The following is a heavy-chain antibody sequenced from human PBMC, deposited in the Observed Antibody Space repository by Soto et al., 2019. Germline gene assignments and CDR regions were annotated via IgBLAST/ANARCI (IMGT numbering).Heavy chain of an antibody. Sequence: PGGSLRLSCTASGFTFNNFAMTWGRQAPGKGLEWVSGISGDGDNTDYADSVKGRFTVSRDNSKNTLYLQMNSLRAEDTAIYFCAREQWQRRNFYGMDVWGQGTTVTVSS. CDR3: AREQWQRRNFYGMDV. J-gene: IGHJ6*02. D-gene: IGHD6-19*01. CDR1: GFTFNNFA. V-gene: IGHV3-23*01. CDR2: ISGDGDNT.